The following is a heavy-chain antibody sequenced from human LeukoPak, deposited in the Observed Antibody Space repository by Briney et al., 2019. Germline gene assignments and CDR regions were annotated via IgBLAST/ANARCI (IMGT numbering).Heavy chain of an antibody. V-gene: IGHV1-69*05. D-gene: IGHD1-1*01. CDR3: VRDRTTGTSGVWFDP. J-gene: IGHJ5*02. Sequence: GSSVKVSCKASGGTFSSYAISWVRQAPGQGLEWMGRIIPIFGTANYAQKFQGRVTITTDESTSTAYMELSSLRSEDTAVYYCVRDRTTGTSGVWFDPWGQGTLVTVSS. CDR2: IIPIFGTA. CDR1: GGTFSSYA.